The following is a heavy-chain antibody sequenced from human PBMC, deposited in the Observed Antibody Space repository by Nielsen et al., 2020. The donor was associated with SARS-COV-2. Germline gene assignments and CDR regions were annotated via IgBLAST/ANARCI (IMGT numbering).Heavy chain of an antibody. J-gene: IGHJ4*02. V-gene: IGHV1-24*01. D-gene: IGHD3-16*01. CDR1: GYTLTELS. CDR3: ARDYALAARNRQFDY. Sequence: ASVKVSCKVSGYTLTELSMHWVRQAPGKGLEWMGGFDPEDGETIYAQKFQGRVTMTEDTSTDTAYMELSSLRSEDTAVYYCARDYALAARNRQFDYWGQGTLVTVSS. CDR2: FDPEDGET.